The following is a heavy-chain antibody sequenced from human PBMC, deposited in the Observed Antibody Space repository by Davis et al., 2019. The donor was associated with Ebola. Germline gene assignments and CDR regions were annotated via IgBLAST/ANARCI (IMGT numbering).Heavy chain of an antibody. CDR2: ISYDGSNK. J-gene: IGHJ4*02. D-gene: IGHD3-16*02. Sequence: PRGSLRLSCAASGFTFSSYGMHWVRQAPGKGLEWVAVISYDGSNKYYADSVKGRFTISRDNAKNTLYLQMNSLRAEDTAVYYCARTTFGGVIASWGQGTLVTVSS. CDR3: ARTTFGGVIAS. V-gene: IGHV3-30*03. CDR1: GFTFSSYG.